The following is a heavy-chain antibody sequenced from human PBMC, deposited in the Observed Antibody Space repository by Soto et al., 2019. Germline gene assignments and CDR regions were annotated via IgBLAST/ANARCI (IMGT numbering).Heavy chain of an antibody. D-gene: IGHD6-13*01. V-gene: IGHV2-5*01. CDR2: IYWNDDK. CDR1: GSSLTTSGVG. Sequence: SGPTLVNPTQTLTLTCTFSGSSLTTSGVGLGWIRQPPGKALEWLALIYWNDDKRYSPSLKSRLTITKDTSKNQVVLTMTNMDPVDTATYYCAHRRAAVNPYYFDYWGQGTLVTVSS. CDR3: AHRRAAVNPYYFDY. J-gene: IGHJ4*02.